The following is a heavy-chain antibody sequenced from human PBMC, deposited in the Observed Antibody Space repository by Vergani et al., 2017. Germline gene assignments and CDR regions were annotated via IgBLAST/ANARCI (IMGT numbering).Heavy chain of an antibody. J-gene: IGHJ4*02. V-gene: IGHV3-21*01. Sequence: EVQLVASGGGLVKPGGSLRLSCAASGFTFSSYSMNWVRQAPGKGLEWVASISRSSSYIYYADSVKGRFTISRDNAKNSLYLQMNSLRAEDTAVYYCARDGDSSGYDPFDYWGQGTLVTVSS. CDR3: ARDGDSSGYDPFDY. CDR1: GFTFSSYS. D-gene: IGHD3-22*01. CDR2: ISRSSSYI.